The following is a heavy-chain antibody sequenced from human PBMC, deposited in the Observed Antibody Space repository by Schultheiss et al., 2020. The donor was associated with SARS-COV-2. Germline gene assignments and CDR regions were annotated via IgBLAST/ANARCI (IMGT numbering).Heavy chain of an antibody. J-gene: IGHJ5*02. V-gene: IGHV4-39*01. CDR1: GGSISSSSYY. Sequence: SETLSLTCTVSGGSISSSSYYWGWIRQPPGKGLEWIGSIYYSGSTYYNPSLKSRVTISVDTSKNQFSLKLSSVTAADTAVYYCARVEVRGTDWFDPWGQGTLVTVSS. CDR2: IYYSGST. CDR3: ARVEVRGTDWFDP. D-gene: IGHD3-10*01.